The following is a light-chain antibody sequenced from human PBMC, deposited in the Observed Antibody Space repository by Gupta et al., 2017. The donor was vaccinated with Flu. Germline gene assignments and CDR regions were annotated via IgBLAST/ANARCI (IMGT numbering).Light chain of an antibody. J-gene: IGLJ3*02. CDR1: NIGSKT. CDR3: QVWDSISDHRV. Sequence: SYVLTQPPSVSLAPGQTARITCRGNNIGSKTVHWYQQKPGQAPVVVVYDDSDRPSGIPERFSGSNSGNTATLTISRVEAGDEADYYCQVWDSISDHRVFGGGTKLTVL. V-gene: IGLV3-21*02. CDR2: DDS.